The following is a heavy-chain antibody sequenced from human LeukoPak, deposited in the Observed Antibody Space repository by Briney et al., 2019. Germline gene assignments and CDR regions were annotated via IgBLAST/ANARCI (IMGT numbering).Heavy chain of an antibody. Sequence: SETLSLTCSVSSGSITSYCLNWIRQAPGKEPEWIGYIHHNGSANYNPSLKHRVTLSIDTSKDQSFLRPTSATAADTAVYYCASLVVPEAFAFASWGQGTLVTVSS. CDR1: SGSITSYC. CDR2: IHHNGSA. V-gene: IGHV4-59*08. CDR3: ASLVVPEAFAFAS. J-gene: IGHJ4*02. D-gene: IGHD2-2*01.